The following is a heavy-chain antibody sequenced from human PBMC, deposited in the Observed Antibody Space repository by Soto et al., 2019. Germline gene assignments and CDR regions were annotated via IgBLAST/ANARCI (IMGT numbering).Heavy chain of an antibody. CDR3: ARDIVVGSPAIPLPFSAYDGMDL. CDR1: GYNFINYG. D-gene: IGHD2-2*02. Sequence: QVQLVQSEGEMKKPGASVTVSCKASGYNFINYGISWVRQAPGQGLQWMGWISRYNGNTNDAHKFQGRVTLTTDTSAATAYIALRSMRSADTAVYYCARDIVVGSPAIPLPFSAYDGMDLWGQGTMVTVSS. V-gene: IGHV1-18*04. CDR2: ISRYNGNT. J-gene: IGHJ6*02.